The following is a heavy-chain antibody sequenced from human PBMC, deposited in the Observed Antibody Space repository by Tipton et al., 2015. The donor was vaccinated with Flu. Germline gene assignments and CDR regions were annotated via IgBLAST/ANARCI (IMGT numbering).Heavy chain of an antibody. J-gene: IGHJ4*02. Sequence: SLRLSCVVSGFTFSRYGMSWVRQAPGKGLEWVSGFSAGGGTTYFADSVKGRFTISRDNYKNTLYLQMNSLRADDTAIYYCARVIPEFVAGLSYWGQGTLVSVSS. CDR2: FSAGGGTT. D-gene: IGHD6-19*01. CDR1: GFTFSRYG. CDR3: ARVIPEFVAGLSY. V-gene: IGHV3-23*01.